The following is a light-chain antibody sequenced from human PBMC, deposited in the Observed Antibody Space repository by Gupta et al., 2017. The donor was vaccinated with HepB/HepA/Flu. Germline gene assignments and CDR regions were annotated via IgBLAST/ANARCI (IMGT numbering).Light chain of an antibody. CDR1: QSVLNSSNNKNY. V-gene: IGKV4-1*01. CDR3: QQYYSSPPWT. J-gene: IGKJ1*01. CDR2: WAS. Sequence: DIVMTQSPDSLAVSLGERATINCKSTQSVLNSSNNKNYLAWFQQRPGQPPRLLIYWASTRESGVPDRFSGSGSGTDFTLTIRSLQAEDVAVYYCQQYYSSPPWTFGQGTKVEIK.